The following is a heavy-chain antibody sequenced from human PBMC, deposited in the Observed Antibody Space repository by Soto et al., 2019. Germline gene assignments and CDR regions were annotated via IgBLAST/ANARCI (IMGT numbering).Heavy chain of an antibody. J-gene: IGHJ4*02. CDR1: GFPFSNYA. Sequence: EVQLLESGGGLVQPGGSLRLSCEASGFPFSNYAMSWVRQTPGKGLEWVSTISGGGGNTYYPDSVKGRFTISRDNSKDTVYLQMNSLRAEDTAIYYCAKERLGRGADYWGQGALVTVTS. V-gene: IGHV3-23*01. CDR2: ISGGGGNT. CDR3: AKERLGRGADY.